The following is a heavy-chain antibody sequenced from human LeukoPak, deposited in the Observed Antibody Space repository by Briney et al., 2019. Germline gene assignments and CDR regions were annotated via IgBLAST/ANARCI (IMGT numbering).Heavy chain of an antibody. CDR2: MNPNSGNT. CDR1: GYTFTSYD. J-gene: IGHJ6*03. D-gene: IGHD6-6*01. Sequence: ASVKVSCKASGYTFTSYDINWVRQATGQGLEWMGWMNPNSGNTGYAQKFQGRVTMTRNTSISTAYMELSSLRSEDTAVYYCARDLGSTSPPRPYSSSSGGRGAYYYYYMDVWGKGTTVTVSS. CDR3: ARDLGSTSPPRPYSSSSGGRGAYYYYYMDV. V-gene: IGHV1-8*01.